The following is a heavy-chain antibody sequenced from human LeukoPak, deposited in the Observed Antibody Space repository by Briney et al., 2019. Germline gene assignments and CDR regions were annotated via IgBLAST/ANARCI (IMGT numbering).Heavy chain of an antibody. V-gene: IGHV3-48*03. Sequence: GGSLRLSCEASGFTFSSYDMNWVRQAPGKGLQWISHITQGGSTIYYADSVKGRFTIFGDNAKSSLYLQMDSLRVEDTAIYYCARSRGKYFQRWGQGTLVTVSS. CDR1: GFTFSSYD. CDR2: ITQGGSTI. J-gene: IGHJ1*01. D-gene: IGHD3-16*01. CDR3: ARSRGKYFQR.